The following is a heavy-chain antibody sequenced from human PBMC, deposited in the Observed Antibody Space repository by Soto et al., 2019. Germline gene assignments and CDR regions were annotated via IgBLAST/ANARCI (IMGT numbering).Heavy chain of an antibody. CDR2: INHSGST. CDR3: ARGGRIVVVVAATKYNWFDP. CDR1: GGSFSGYY. Sequence: SETLSLTCAVYGGSFSGYYWSWIRQPPGKGLEWIGEINHSGSTNYNPSLKSRVTISVDTSKNQFSLKLSSVTAADTAVYYCARGGRIVVVVAATKYNWFDPWGQGTLVTVSS. V-gene: IGHV4-34*01. D-gene: IGHD2-15*01. J-gene: IGHJ5*02.